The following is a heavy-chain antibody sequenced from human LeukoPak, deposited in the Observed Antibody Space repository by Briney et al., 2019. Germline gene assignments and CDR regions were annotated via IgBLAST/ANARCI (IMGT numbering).Heavy chain of an antibody. Sequence: QAGGSLRLSCAVSGFAFGSEAMSWVRQSPARGLEWVASISPGGGTSYYADYVKGRFISRDNAKNSLYLQMNSLRAEDTAVYYCAKRAGSGDLLPIYFDNWGQGTLVTVSS. CDR3: AKRAGSGDLLPIYFDN. V-gene: IGHV3-23*01. CDR1: GFAFGSEA. J-gene: IGHJ4*02. CDR2: ISPGGGTS. D-gene: IGHD3-10*01.